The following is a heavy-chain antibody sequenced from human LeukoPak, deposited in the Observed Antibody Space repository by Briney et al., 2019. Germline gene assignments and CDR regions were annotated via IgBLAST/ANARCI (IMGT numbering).Heavy chain of an antibody. D-gene: IGHD4-17*01. CDR2: INSDGSDT. J-gene: IGHJ4*02. Sequence: PGGSLRLSCAASGLTFRNYWMHWVRQAPGKGLVWVSRINSDGSDTIYADSVKGRFTISRDNAKNTLYLQMNSLRVEDTAVYYCARSSAVTTLSLTYWGLGTLVTVSS. V-gene: IGHV3-74*01. CDR1: GLTFRNYW. CDR3: ARSSAVTTLSLTY.